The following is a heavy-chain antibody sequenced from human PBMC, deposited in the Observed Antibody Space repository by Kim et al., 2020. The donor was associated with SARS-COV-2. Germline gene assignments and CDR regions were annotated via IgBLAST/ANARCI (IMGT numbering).Heavy chain of an antibody. V-gene: IGHV3-20*04. J-gene: IGHJ6*02. CDR1: GFTFDDYG. Sequence: GGSLRLSCAASGFTFDDYGMSWVRQAPGKGLEWVSGINWNGGSTGYADSVKGRFTISRDNAKNSLYLQMNSLRAEDTALYYCARGGARKLLWFGELLESMKRDAFSYYGMDVWGQGTTVTVSS. CDR2: INWNGGST. CDR3: ARGGARKLLWFGELLESMKRDAFSYYGMDV. D-gene: IGHD3-10*01.